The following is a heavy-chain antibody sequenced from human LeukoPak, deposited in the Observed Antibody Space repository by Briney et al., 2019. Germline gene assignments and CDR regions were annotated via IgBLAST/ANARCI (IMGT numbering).Heavy chain of an antibody. J-gene: IGHJ4*02. CDR1: GGSISSYY. CDR2: IYYSGST. CDR3: ARALATVSQYYFDY. Sequence: SQTLSLTCTVSGGSISSYYWSWIRQPPGKGLEWIGYIYYSGSTNYNPSLKSRVTISVDTSKNQFSLKLSSVTAADTAVYYCARALATVSQYYFDYWGQGTLVSVSS. D-gene: IGHD4-11*01. V-gene: IGHV4-59*01.